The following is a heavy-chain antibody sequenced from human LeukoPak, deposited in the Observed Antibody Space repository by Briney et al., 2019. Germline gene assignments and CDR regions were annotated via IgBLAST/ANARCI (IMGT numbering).Heavy chain of an antibody. J-gene: IGHJ3*02. V-gene: IGHV3-9*01. CDR2: ISWNSGSI. Sequence: GGSLRLSCAASGFTFDDYAMHWVRQAPGKGLEWVSGISWNSGSIGYADSVKGRFTISRDNAKNSLYLQMNSLRAEDTALYYCATGIAAAGVPEFDAFDIWGQGTMVTVSS. CDR3: ATGIAAAGVPEFDAFDI. D-gene: IGHD6-13*01. CDR1: GFTFDDYA.